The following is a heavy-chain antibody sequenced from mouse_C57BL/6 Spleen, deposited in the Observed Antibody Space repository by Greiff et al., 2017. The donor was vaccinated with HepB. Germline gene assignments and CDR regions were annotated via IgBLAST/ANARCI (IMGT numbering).Heavy chain of an antibody. CDR1: GYAFSSYW. Sequence: VKLMESGAELVKPGASVKISCKASGYAFSSYWMNWVKQRPGKGLEWIGQIYPGDGDTNYNGKFKGKATLTADKSSSTAYMQLSSLTSEDSAVYFCARRGITTMDYWGQGTSVTVSS. D-gene: IGHD1-1*01. V-gene: IGHV1-80*01. CDR2: IYPGDGDT. J-gene: IGHJ4*01. CDR3: ARRGITTMDY.